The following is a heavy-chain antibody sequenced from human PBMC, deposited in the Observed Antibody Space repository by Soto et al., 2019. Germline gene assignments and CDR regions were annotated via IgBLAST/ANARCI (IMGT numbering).Heavy chain of an antibody. CDR1: GYTFADYG. J-gene: IGHJ2*01. Sequence: QAQLVQSGAEVKKPGASVKVSCQAGGYTFADYGISWVRQAPGQGLEWMGWIGPYNGNTNYAQNRQDRVTMTTDTSTNTAYMELRSLRSDDTALYYCARCYCSVGSCYTCWHFDLWGRGTLLTVSS. CDR2: IGPYNGNT. V-gene: IGHV1-18*01. D-gene: IGHD2-15*01. CDR3: ARCYCSVGSCYTCWHFDL.